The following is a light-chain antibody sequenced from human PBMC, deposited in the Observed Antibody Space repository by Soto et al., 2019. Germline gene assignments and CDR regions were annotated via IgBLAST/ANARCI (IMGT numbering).Light chain of an antibody. J-gene: IGLJ2*01. V-gene: IGLV2-14*03. CDR2: DVS. Sequence: QSVLTQPASVSGSPGQSITISCTGTSSDVGGYIYVSWYQQHPGKVPKLIIYDVSNRPSGVSHRFSGSKSGNTASLTISGLQTEDEADYYCASYTSRRTLIFGGGTKVTVL. CDR3: ASYTSRRTLI. CDR1: SSDVGGYIY.